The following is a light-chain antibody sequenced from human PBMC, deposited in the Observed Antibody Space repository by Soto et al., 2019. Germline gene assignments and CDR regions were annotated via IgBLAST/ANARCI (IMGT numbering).Light chain of an antibody. CDR2: EVT. CDR1: NSDIGSYDH. J-gene: IGLJ2*01. Sequence: QSVLTQPASVSGSPGQSITISCIGTNSDIGSYDHVSWYQQHAGKAPKVMIYEVTNRPSGVPNRFSGSKSGNTASLTISGFQAEDEGDYYCSSYTISYTVIFGGGTKVTVL. CDR3: SSYTISYTVI. V-gene: IGLV2-14*01.